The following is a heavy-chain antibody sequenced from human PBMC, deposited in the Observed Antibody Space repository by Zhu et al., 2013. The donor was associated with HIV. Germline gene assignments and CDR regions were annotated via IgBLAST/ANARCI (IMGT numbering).Heavy chain of an antibody. V-gene: IGHV1-18*01. J-gene: IGHJ4*02. CDR2: ISAYNGNT. CDR1: GGTFSSYA. D-gene: IGHD1-26*01. Sequence: QVQLVQSGAEVKKPGSSVKVSCKASGGTFSSYAISWVRQAPGQGLEWMGWISAYNGNTNYAQKLQGRVTMTTDTSTSTAYMELRSLRSDDTAVYYCASAPYPDSGSYSFDYWGQGTLVTVSS. CDR3: ASAPYPDSGSYSFDY.